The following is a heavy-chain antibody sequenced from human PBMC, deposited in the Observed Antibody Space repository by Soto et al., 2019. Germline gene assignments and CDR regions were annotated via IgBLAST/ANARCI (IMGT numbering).Heavy chain of an antibody. J-gene: IGHJ4*02. Sequence: PGGSLRLSCVASGFSISPYWMSWVRQAPGKGLEWVANIKEDGSAARYVDSARDRFLISRDNAKNSLYLQMTSLRAGDTAIYYCVSDGDVCSGSDCFRHFKYWGRGTRVTVSS. CDR2: IKEDGSAA. CDR3: VSDGDVCSGSDCFRHFKY. CDR1: GFSISPYW. V-gene: IGHV3-7*03. D-gene: IGHD5-12*01.